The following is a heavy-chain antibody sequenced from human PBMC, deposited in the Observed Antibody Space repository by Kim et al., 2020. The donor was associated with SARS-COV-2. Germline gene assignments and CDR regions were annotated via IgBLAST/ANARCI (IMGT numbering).Heavy chain of an antibody. J-gene: IGHJ6*01. CDR2: AYYIGNT. CDR3: ARHQRDSSGWYGAFYY. CDR1: GGSLSSSSYY. V-gene: IGHV4-39*01. Sequence: SETLSLTCTVSGGSLSSSSYYWGWIRQPPGKGLEWLGTAYYIGNTYYNPSLKSRVTISVDTSKNQFSLKLGSVTAADTAVYYCARHQRDSSGWYGAFYY. D-gene: IGHD6-19*01.